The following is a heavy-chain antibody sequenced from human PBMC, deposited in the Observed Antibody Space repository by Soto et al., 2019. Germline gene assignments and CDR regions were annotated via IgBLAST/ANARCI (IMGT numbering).Heavy chain of an antibody. V-gene: IGHV4-31*03. CDR2: IYYSGST. CDR1: GGSISSGGYY. Sequence: SETLSLTCTVSGGSISSGGYYWSWIRQQPGKGLEWIGYIYYSGSTYYNPSLKSRVTISVDTSKNQFSLKLSSVTAADTAVYYCARARYGSGSYYPSFDYWGQGTLVTVPQ. D-gene: IGHD3-10*01. J-gene: IGHJ4*02. CDR3: ARARYGSGSYYPSFDY.